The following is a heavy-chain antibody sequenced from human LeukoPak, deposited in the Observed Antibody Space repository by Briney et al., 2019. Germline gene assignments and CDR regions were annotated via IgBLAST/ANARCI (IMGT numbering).Heavy chain of an antibody. D-gene: IGHD6-19*01. CDR3: ARERIPGYSSGWYY. Sequence: SVKVSCKASGYTFTGYYMHWVRQAPGQGLEWMGGIIPIFGTANYAQKFQGRVTITMDESTSTAYMELSSLRSEDTAVYYCARERIPGYSSGWYYWGQGTLVTVSS. CDR1: GYTFTGYY. J-gene: IGHJ4*02. V-gene: IGHV1-69*05. CDR2: IIPIFGTA.